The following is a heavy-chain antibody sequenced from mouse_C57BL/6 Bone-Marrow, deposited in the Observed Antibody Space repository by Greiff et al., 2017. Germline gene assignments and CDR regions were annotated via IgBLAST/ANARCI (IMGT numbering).Heavy chain of an antibody. CDR3: ARWVSITTVVAKGAMDY. CDR1: GYTFTSYW. V-gene: IGHV1-64*01. CDR2: IHPNSGST. Sequence: VQLQQPGAELVKPGASVKLSCKASGYTFTSYWMHWVKQRPGQGLEWIGMIHPNSGSTNYNEKFKSKATLTVDKSSRTAYMQLSSLTSEDSAVYYCARWVSITTVVAKGAMDYWGQGTSVTVSS. D-gene: IGHD1-1*01. J-gene: IGHJ4*01.